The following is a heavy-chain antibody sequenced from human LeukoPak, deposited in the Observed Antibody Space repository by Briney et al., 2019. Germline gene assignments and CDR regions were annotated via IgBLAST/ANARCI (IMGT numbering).Heavy chain of an antibody. Sequence: PSETLSLTCTVSGGSISSYYWTWIRQPAGKGLEWLGRIYTSGSTNYNPSLKSRVTMSVDTSNNQFSLNLSSVTAADTAVCYCARQIIAAGKNYYGMDVWGQGTTVTVSS. D-gene: IGHD6-13*01. CDR2: IYTSGST. V-gene: IGHV4-4*07. J-gene: IGHJ6*02. CDR1: GGSISSYY. CDR3: ARQIIAAGKNYYGMDV.